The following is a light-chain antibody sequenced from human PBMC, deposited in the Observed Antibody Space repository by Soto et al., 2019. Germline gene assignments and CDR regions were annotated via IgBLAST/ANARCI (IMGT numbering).Light chain of an antibody. CDR3: AAWYGSLNGWV. Sequence: QLVLTQATSASGTPGQRVTISCSGSSSNIGSNTVSWYQQVPGTAPKLLIYSNDQRPSGVPDRFSGSKSGTSASLAIGGLQSEDEADYYCAAWYGSLNGWVFGGGTKLTVL. CDR2: SND. J-gene: IGLJ2*01. V-gene: IGLV1-44*01. CDR1: SSNIGSNT.